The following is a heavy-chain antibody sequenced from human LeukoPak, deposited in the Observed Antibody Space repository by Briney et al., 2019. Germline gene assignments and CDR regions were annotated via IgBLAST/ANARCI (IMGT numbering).Heavy chain of an antibody. CDR2: INAGNGNT. V-gene: IGHV1-3*01. J-gene: IGHJ4*02. Sequence: GASVKVSCKASGYTFTSYAMHWVRQAPGQRLEWMGWINAGNGNTKYSQKFQGRVTITRDTSASTAYMELSSLRSEDTAVYYCARELGGVQGCFDYWGQGTLVTVSS. CDR1: GYTFTSYA. D-gene: IGHD3-16*01. CDR3: ARELGGVQGCFDY.